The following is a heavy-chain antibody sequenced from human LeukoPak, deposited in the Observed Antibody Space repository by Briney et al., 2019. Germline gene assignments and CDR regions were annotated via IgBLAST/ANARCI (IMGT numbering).Heavy chain of an antibody. D-gene: IGHD4-17*01. CDR2: IYYSGRT. CDR3: ARLPTGFPNWFDP. CDR1: GGSIISSSYN. Sequence: PSETLSLTCTVSGGSIISSSYNWGWIRQPPGKGLEWIRSIYYSGRTNYNPSLSSRLTISVDTSKNHFSLRLRSVTAADTAVYYCARLPTGFPNWFDPWGPGALVTVSA. V-gene: IGHV4-39*02. J-gene: IGHJ5*02.